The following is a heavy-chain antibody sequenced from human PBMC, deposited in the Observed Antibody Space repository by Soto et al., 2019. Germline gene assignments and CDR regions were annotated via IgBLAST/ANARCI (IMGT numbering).Heavy chain of an antibody. CDR2: IYYSGST. Sequence: SETLSLTCTVSGGCISSYYRSWIRQPPGKGLEWIGYIYYSGSTNYNPSLKSRVTISVDTSKNQFSLKLSAVTAADTAVYYCARDLEYYDSSGFGDWGQGTLVTVSS. CDR3: ARDLEYYDSSGFGD. V-gene: IGHV4-59*01. D-gene: IGHD3-22*01. J-gene: IGHJ4*02. CDR1: GGCISSYY.